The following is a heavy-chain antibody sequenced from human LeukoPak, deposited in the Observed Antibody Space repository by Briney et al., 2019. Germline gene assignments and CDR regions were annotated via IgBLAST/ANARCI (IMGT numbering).Heavy chain of an antibody. CDR2: IKNDGTTT. J-gene: IGHJ2*01. D-gene: IGHD3-22*01. Sequence: TGGSLRLSCAASGFTFSSYWMHWVRQVPGNGLMWVSRIKNDGTTTDFAHSVKGRFSISRDNAKNTVSLQMNSLRVEDTAIYYCARGGYWSWYFELWGRGTLVTVSS. CDR1: GFTFSSYW. V-gene: IGHV3-74*01. CDR3: ARGGYWSWYFEL.